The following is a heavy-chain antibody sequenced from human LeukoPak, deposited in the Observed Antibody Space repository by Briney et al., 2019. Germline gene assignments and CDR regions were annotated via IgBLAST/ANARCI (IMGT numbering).Heavy chain of an antibody. J-gene: IGHJ3*02. CDR2: IKQDGSEK. CDR3: ASWSSSFDAFDI. V-gene: IGHV3-7*01. Sequence: GGSLRLSCAASGFTFSSYWMSWVRQAPGKGLEWVANIKQDGSEKYYVDSVKGRFTISRDNAKNSLYLQMNSLRAGDTAVYYCASWSSSFDAFDIWGQGTMVTVSS. D-gene: IGHD6-13*01. CDR1: GFTFSSYW.